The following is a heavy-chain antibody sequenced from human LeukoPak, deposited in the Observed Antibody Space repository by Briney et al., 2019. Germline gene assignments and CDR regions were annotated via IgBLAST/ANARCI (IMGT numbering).Heavy chain of an antibody. Sequence: GSLRLSCEASGFIFSDYWMHWVRQVPGKGLVWVSHINTDGSSTTYADFVKGRFTISRDNAKNTLYLQMNSLRAEDTAVYYCARDGYCSSGTCYGKDYWGQGTLVTVSS. V-gene: IGHV3-74*01. CDR3: ARDGYCSSGTCYGKDY. CDR1: GFIFSDYW. J-gene: IGHJ4*02. CDR2: INTDGSST. D-gene: IGHD2-2*03.